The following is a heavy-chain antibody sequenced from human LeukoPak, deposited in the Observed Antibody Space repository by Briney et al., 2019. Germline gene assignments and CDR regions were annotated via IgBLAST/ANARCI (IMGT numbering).Heavy chain of an antibody. CDR1: GGSISSYY. D-gene: IGHD3-22*01. CDR3: ASVARDSSGYHYFDY. V-gene: IGHV4-4*07. CDR2: IYTSGST. J-gene: IGHJ4*02. Sequence: SETLSLTCTVSGGSISSYYWSWIRQPAGKGLEWIGRIYTSGSTNYNPSLKSRVTISVDTSKNQFSLKLSSVTAADTAVYYCASVARDSSGYHYFDYWGQGTLVTVSS.